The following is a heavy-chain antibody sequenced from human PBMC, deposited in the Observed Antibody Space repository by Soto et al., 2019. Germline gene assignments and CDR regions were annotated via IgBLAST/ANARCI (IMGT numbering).Heavy chain of an antibody. CDR1: GGTFSSYT. CDR2: IIPILGIA. D-gene: IGHD6-19*01. J-gene: IGHJ4*02. Sequence: SVKVSCKASGGTFSSYTISLVRQAPGQGLEWMGRIIPILGIANYAQKFQGRVTITADKSTSTAYMELSSLRSEDTAVYYCARKGSGFDFDYWGQGTLVTVSS. V-gene: IGHV1-69*02. CDR3: ARKGSGFDFDY.